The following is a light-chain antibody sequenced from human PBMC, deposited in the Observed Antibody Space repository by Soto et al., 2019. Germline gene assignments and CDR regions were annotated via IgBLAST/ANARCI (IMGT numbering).Light chain of an antibody. CDR1: QSINSRS. Sequence: IVLTQSPGTLSLSPGERATLSCGASQSINSRSLAWYQQKPGQAPRLLIYDASSRATGIPDRFSASGSGTDFTLTISSLEPEDFEVYYCQQYVASPYTFGQGTKVDIK. V-gene: IGKV3-20*01. CDR2: DAS. J-gene: IGKJ2*01. CDR3: QQYVASPYT.